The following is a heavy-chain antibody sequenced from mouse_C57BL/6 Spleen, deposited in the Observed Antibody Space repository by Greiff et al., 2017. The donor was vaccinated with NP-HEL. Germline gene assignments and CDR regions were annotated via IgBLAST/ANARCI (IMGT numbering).Heavy chain of an antibody. CDR3: ARRSDYDEGFAY. CDR2: IDPSDSET. D-gene: IGHD2-4*01. CDR1: GYTFTSYW. V-gene: IGHV1-52*01. J-gene: IGHJ3*01. Sequence: QVQLQQPGAELVRPGSSVKLSCKASGYTFTSYWMHWVKQRPIQGLEWIGNIDPSDSETHYNQKFKDKATLTVDKSSSTAYMQISSLTSEDSAVYYGARRSDYDEGFAYWGQGTLVTVSA.